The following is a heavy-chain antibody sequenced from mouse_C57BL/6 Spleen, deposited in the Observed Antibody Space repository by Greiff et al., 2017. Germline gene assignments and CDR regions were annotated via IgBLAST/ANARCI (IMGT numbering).Heavy chain of an antibody. CDR1: GYTFTSYW. Sequence: VQLQQPGAELVKPGASVKLSCKASGYTFTSYWMPWVKQRPGRGLEWIGRIDPYSGGTKYTEKFKSKVTLTVDKPSITAYMQLSSLTSEDSAVYYCARTFITTVEPYYFDYGGQGTTHTVSS. CDR3: ARTFITTVEPYYFDY. CDR2: IDPYSGGT. V-gene: IGHV1-72*01. J-gene: IGHJ2*01. D-gene: IGHD1-1*01.